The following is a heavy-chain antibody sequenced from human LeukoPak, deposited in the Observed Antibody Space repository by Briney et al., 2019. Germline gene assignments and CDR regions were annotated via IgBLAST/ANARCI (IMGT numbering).Heavy chain of an antibody. CDR1: GYTFTSYD. CDR3: ARGSGVPAARGKRYYYYYMDV. Sequence: GASVKVSCKASGYTFTSYDINWVRQATGQGLEWMGWMNPNSGNTGYAQKFQGRVTITRNTSISTAYMELSSLRSEDTAVYYCARGSGVPAARGKRYYYYYMDVWGKGTTVTVSS. V-gene: IGHV1-8*03. J-gene: IGHJ6*03. CDR2: MNPNSGNT. D-gene: IGHD2-2*01.